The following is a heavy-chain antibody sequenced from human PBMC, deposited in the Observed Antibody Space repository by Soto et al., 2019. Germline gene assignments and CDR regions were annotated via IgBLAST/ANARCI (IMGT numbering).Heavy chain of an antibody. CDR3: ARDLIYYDFWSPPINIHYYGMDV. V-gene: IGHV3-33*01. Sequence: PGGSLRLSCAASGFTFSSYGMHWVRQAPGKGLEWVAVIWYDGSNKYYADSVKGRFTISRDNSKNTLYLQMNSLRAEDTAVYYCARDLIYYDFWSPPINIHYYGMDVWGQGTTVTVSS. J-gene: IGHJ6*02. CDR2: IWYDGSNK. CDR1: GFTFSSYG. D-gene: IGHD3-3*01.